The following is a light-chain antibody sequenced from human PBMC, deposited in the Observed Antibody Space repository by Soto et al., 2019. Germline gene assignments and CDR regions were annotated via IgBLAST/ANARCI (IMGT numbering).Light chain of an antibody. Sequence: EIVLTQSPGTLSLSPGERATLSCRASQSVSSSYLAWYQQKPGQAPGLLIYGASSRATDIPDRFSGSGSGTDFTLTISRLEPEDFAVYYWQQYGSSPLTFGGGTKVEIK. CDR1: QSVSSSY. CDR2: GAS. CDR3: QQYGSSPLT. J-gene: IGKJ4*01. V-gene: IGKV3-20*01.